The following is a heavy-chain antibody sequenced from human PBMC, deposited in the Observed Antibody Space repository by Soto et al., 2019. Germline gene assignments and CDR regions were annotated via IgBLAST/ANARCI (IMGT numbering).Heavy chain of an antibody. J-gene: IGHJ5*02. CDR1: GFTFNSYA. CDR2: IKRDGSEQ. V-gene: IGHV3-7*03. D-gene: IGHD3-9*01. Sequence: GVSLRLSCAASGFTFNSYAMSWVRQAPGKGLAWVAHIKRDGSEQYYADSVKGRFTISRDNAKNSLFLEINSLKAEDTAVYYCERDKETYDSVSADDLWGRGTPVTVSS. CDR3: ERDKETYDSVSADDL.